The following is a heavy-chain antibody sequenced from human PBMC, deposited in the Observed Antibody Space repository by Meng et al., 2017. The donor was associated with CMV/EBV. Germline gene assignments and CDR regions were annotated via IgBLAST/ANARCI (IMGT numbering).Heavy chain of an antibody. CDR3: ARGGPNIVVVPAARFDP. Sequence: SETLSLTCTVSGGSISSYYWSWIRQPPGKGLEWIGEINHSGSTNYNPSLKSRVTISVDTSKNQFSLKLSSVTAADTAVYYCARGGPNIVVVPAARFDPWGQGTLVTVSS. V-gene: IGHV4-34*01. CDR2: INHSGST. J-gene: IGHJ5*02. CDR1: GGSISSYY. D-gene: IGHD2-2*01.